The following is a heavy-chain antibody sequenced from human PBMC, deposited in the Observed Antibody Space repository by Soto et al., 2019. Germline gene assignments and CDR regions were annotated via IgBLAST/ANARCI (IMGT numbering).Heavy chain of an antibody. D-gene: IGHD2-2*01. CDR2: IIPIFGTA. CDR3: ASAIVVIATTVQYHSATDF. J-gene: IGHJ6*03. V-gene: IGHV1-69*13. CDR1: GGTFSSYA. Sequence: SSVKLTCKASGGTFSSYAISWVRQASGQGLKWMGGIIPIFGTATYAQKYQGRVTITAEESTSTAYMEMSSRRSEDTAVYYCASAIVVIATTVQYHSATDFGGKGTALT.